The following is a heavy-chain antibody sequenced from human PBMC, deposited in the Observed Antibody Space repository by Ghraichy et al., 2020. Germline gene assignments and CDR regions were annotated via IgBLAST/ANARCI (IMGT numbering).Heavy chain of an antibody. Sequence: SQTLSLTCAVSGGSISNTNWWGWVRQPPGKGLEWIGEIFHSGSGNYNPSLKSRVTISVDKSNNQFSLNLNSVTAADTALYYCVSLTTDAPKAAYWGQGALVPVSS. J-gene: IGHJ4*02. D-gene: IGHD3-9*01. V-gene: IGHV4-4*02. CDR1: GGSISNTNW. CDR2: IFHSGSG. CDR3: VSLTTDAPKAAY.